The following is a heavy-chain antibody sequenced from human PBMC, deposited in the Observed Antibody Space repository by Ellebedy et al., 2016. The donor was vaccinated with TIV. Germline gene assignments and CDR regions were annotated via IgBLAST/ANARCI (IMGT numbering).Heavy chain of an antibody. V-gene: IGHV3-33*03. CDR2: IWFDGSNT. Sequence: GESLKISCAASGFTFSSHAMHWVRQAPGKGLEWISVIWFDGSNTYYGDSVKGRFTISRENAKNALFLQMDGLRVDDSAVYYCVGFGVFNLWGQGAPVTVSS. D-gene: IGHD3-3*01. CDR3: VGFGVFNL. CDR1: GFTFSSHA. J-gene: IGHJ5*02.